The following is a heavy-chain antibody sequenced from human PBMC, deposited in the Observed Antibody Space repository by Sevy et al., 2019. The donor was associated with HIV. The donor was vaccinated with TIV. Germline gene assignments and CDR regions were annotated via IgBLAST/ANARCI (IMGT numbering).Heavy chain of an antibody. Sequence: GGSLRLSCAASGFTFSSYSMNWVRQAPGKGLEWVSSISSSSYIYYADSVKGRFTISRDNAKNSLYLQMNSLRAEDTAVYYCAREWFGDGGYMDVWGKGTTVTVSS. CDR3: AREWFGDGGYMDV. D-gene: IGHD3-10*01. J-gene: IGHJ6*03. V-gene: IGHV3-21*01. CDR1: GFTFSSYS. CDR2: ISSSSYI.